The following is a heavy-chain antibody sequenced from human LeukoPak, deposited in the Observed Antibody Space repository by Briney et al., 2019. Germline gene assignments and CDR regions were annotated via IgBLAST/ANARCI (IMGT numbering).Heavy chain of an antibody. CDR1: GFTFSSYA. J-gene: IGHJ6*02. Sequence: PGGSLRLSCAASGFTFSSYAMSWVRQAPGKGLECVSSITSNGGSTSYANSVKGRFTISRDNSKNTLDLQMGSLRAEDMAVYYCARDYYFGMDVWGQGTTVTVSS. CDR3: ARDYYFGMDV. V-gene: IGHV3-64*01. CDR2: ITSNGGST.